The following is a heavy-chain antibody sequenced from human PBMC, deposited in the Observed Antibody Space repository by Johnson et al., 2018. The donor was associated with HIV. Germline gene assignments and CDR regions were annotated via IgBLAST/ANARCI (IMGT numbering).Heavy chain of an antibody. CDR3: AKDNVVGALTIWGNLAFDS. V-gene: IGHV3-30*04. J-gene: IGHJ3*01. CDR2: ISYDGSNK. Sequence: QVQLVESGGGVVQPGRSLRLSCAASGFTFSSYAMHWVRQAPGKGLEWVAVISYDGSNKYYADSVKGRFTISRDNAKNFVHLQMNSLRADDTALYYCAKDNVVGALTIWGNLAFDSWGQGTMVTVSS. D-gene: IGHD1-26*01. CDR1: GFTFSSYA.